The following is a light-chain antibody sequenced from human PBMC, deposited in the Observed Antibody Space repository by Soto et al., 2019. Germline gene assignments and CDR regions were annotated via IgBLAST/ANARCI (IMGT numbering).Light chain of an antibody. Sequence: QSVLTQPRSVSGSPGQSVTISCAGTSSDVGGYNFVSWYQQHPGKAPKFMIYDVSKRPSGVPDRFSGSKSGNTASLTISGLQAEDEADYYCCSYAGSYTLVFXTGTKVTVL. CDR1: SSDVGGYNF. CDR3: CSYAGSYTLV. CDR2: DVS. V-gene: IGLV2-11*01. J-gene: IGLJ1*01.